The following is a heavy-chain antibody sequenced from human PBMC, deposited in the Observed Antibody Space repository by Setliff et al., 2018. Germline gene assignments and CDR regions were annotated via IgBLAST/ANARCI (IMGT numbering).Heavy chain of an antibody. V-gene: IGHV1-18*01. CDR1: GYTFTTYG. CDR2: ISVYSGDG. Sequence: ASVKVSCKTSGYTFTTYGISWLRQAPGQGLEWMGWISVYSGDGSYVQKFQGRVTMTADTSTSTVYMELRSLRSDDTAVYFCARDPTNHFWCAYWPFWGQGTLVTVAS. J-gene: IGHJ1*01. CDR3: ARDPTNHFWCAYWPF. D-gene: IGHD3-3*02.